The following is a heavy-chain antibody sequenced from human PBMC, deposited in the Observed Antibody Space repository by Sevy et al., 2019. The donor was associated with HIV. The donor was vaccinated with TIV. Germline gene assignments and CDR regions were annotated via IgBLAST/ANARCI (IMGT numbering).Heavy chain of an antibody. CDR1: GGSITSLY. Sequence: SETLSLTCTVSGGSITSLYWGWIRQPPGKGLEWIANIYYNGNTNYNHSLKRRVPISLDTSRNQFSLRRSSVTAADTAIYCCAGGKAWGGGSSWGQGTLVTVSS. CDR2: IYYNGNT. CDR3: AGGKAWGGGSS. J-gene: IGHJ5*02. V-gene: IGHV4-59*08. D-gene: IGHD3-16*01.